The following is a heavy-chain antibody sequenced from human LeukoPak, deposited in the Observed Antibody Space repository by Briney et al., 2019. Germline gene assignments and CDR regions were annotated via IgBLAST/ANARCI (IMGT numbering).Heavy chain of an antibody. CDR2: ISGSGGST. D-gene: IGHD3-3*01. J-gene: IGHJ5*02. V-gene: IGHV3-23*01. Sequence: GGSLRLSCAASGFTFSSYAMSWVRQARGKGLEWVSAISGSGGSTYYADCVKGRFTISRDNSKNTLYLQMNSLRAEDTAVYYCAKDGFGVVTPLWFDPWGQGTLVTVSS. CDR1: GFTFSSYA. CDR3: AKDGFGVVTPLWFDP.